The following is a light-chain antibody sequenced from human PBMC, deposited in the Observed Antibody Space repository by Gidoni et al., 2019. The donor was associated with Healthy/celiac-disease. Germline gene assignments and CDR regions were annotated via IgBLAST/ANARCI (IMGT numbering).Light chain of an antibody. CDR2: WAS. V-gene: IGKV4-1*01. Sequence: DIVITPSPHSLAVSLGERATINCKSSQSVLYSSNNKNYLAWYQQKPGKPPKLLIYWASTRESGVPDRFSGSGSGTDFTLTISSLQAEDVAVYYCQQYYSTPITFGQXTRLEIK. CDR3: QQYYSTPIT. J-gene: IGKJ5*01. CDR1: QSVLYSSNNKNY.